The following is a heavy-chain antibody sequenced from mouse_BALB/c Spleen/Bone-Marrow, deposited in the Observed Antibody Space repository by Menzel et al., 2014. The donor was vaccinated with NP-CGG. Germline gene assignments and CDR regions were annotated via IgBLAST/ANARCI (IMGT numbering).Heavy chain of an antibody. V-gene: IGHV1-63*01. D-gene: IGHD2-3*01. CDR2: IYPGGGHI. J-gene: IGHJ4*01. Sequence: QVQLQQSGAELVRPGTSVKISCKASGYAFTIYWLGWVKQRPGHGLEWIGNIYPGGGHIYYNEKFKGKATLTADKSSSTAYMQLSSLTSEDSAVYFCARRDYDGYPYALDYWGQGTSVTVSS. CDR1: GYAFTIYW. CDR3: ARRDYDGYPYALDY.